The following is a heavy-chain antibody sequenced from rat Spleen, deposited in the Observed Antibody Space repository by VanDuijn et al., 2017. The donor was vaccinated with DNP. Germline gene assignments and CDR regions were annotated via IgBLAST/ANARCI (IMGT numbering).Heavy chain of an antibody. D-gene: IGHD1-1*01. J-gene: IGHJ3*01. CDR2: IRYDGGST. CDR3: AIYYYSGDNWFGY. CDR1: GFTFSDYY. V-gene: IGHV5-20*01. Sequence: EVQLVESGGGLVRPGRSLKLSCAASGFTFSDYYMAWVRRAPAKGLEWVAYIRYDGGSTYYGDSVKGRFTISRDNSKNTLYLQLNSLRSEDTATYYCAIYYYSGDNWFGYWGQGTLVTVSS.